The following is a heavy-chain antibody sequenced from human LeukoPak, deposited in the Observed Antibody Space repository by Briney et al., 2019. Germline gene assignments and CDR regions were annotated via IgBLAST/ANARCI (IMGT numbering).Heavy chain of an antibody. D-gene: IGHD2-21*02. CDR3: AKKTSYCAGDCFPYYFDY. CDR2: ISGDSTGT. Sequence: GGSLRLSCVASGFTFSSYTMTWVRQAPGEGLEWVSGISGDSTGTYYADSVKGRFTISRDNPKNTLFLQMNSLGAEDTAVYYCAKKTSYCAGDCFPYYFDYWGRGTLVTVSS. J-gene: IGHJ4*02. V-gene: IGHV3-23*01. CDR1: GFTFSSYT.